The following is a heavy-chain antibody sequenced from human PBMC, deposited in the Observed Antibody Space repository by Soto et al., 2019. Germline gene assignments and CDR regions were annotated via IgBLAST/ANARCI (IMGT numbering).Heavy chain of an antibody. CDR2: ILYSGST. V-gene: IGHV4-39*01. D-gene: IGHD6-19*01. J-gene: IGHJ4*02. CDR1: GGSITRNNHY. CDR3: ARLGSSGWYQGSYFDY. Sequence: QLQLQESGPGLVKPSETLSLTCIVSGGSITRNNHYWGWIRQSPGKGLEWIGSILYSGSTNYNPSLKCRGSLEVGTSKNQSALKMSSVTAGDTALYYCARLGSSGWYQGSYFDYWGQGTLVTVSS.